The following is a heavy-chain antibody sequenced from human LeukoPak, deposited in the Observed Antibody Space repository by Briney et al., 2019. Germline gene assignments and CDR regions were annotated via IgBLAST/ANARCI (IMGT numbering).Heavy chain of an antibody. Sequence: KPGGSLRLSCAASGFTFSDYYMSWIRQAPGKGLEWISYISSSSSYTNYVDSVKGRFTISRDNAKNSLYLQMNSLRAEDAAVYYCVRAVSVSSYYFDCWGQGTPVTVSS. D-gene: IGHD5/OR15-5a*01. V-gene: IGHV3-11*05. CDR3: VRAVSVSSYYFDC. CDR2: ISSSSSYT. CDR1: GFTFSDYY. J-gene: IGHJ4*02.